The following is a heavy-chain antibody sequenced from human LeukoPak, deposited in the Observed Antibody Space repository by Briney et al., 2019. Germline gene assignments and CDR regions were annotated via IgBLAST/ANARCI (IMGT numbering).Heavy chain of an antibody. Sequence: LTGGSLRLSCAASGFTFSNCGMNWVRQAPGKGLEWVAVIWSDGRNKYYADSVKGRFTISRDNSKNTLYLQMNSLRADDTAVYYCAKNGVYCDVHCPADYWGQGTLVTVSS. D-gene: IGHD2-21*02. V-gene: IGHV3-33*06. CDR2: IWSDGRNK. CDR1: GFTFSNCG. CDR3: AKNGVYCDVHCPADY. J-gene: IGHJ4*02.